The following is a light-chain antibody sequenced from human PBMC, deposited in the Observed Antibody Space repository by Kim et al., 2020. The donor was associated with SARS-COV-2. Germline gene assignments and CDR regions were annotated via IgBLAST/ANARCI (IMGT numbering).Light chain of an antibody. Sequence: EIVMTQSPATLSVSPGERATLSCRASQSVSSNLAWYQQKPGQAPRLLIYGASTRATGIPGRFSGSGSGTEFTLTISSLQSEDFAVYYCQQYSHWPLTFGGGTKLGIK. CDR1: QSVSSN. V-gene: IGKV3-15*01. J-gene: IGKJ4*01. CDR3: QQYSHWPLT. CDR2: GAS.